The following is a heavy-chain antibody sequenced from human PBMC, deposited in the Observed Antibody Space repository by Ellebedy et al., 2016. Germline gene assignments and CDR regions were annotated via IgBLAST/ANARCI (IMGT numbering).Heavy chain of an antibody. CDR3: ARDLGYSSSSGGWD. CDR2: IKYDGSEK. J-gene: IGHJ4*02. V-gene: IGHV3-7*01. Sequence: GGSLRLXCAASGFTFRSYWMSWVRQAPGKGLEWVANIKYDGSEKHYVDSVKGRFTISKDNANNSLYLQVSSLRADDTAVYYCARDLGYSSSSGGWDWGQGTLVTVSS. D-gene: IGHD6-6*01. CDR1: GFTFRSYW.